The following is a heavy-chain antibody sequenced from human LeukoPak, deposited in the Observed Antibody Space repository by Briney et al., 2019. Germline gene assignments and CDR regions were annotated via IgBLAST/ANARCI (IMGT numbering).Heavy chain of an antibody. Sequence: PGGSLRLSCAASRFTFSNYAMTWVRQSPGKGLEWVANIKQDGSETYHVDSVKGRFTISRDNAKDSLYLEMNSLRAEDTAVYYCARGGQAGTGDLWGQGTLVTVSS. D-gene: IGHD3-10*01. CDR2: IKQDGSET. CDR1: RFTFSNYA. V-gene: IGHV3-7*01. J-gene: IGHJ5*02. CDR3: ARGGQAGTGDL.